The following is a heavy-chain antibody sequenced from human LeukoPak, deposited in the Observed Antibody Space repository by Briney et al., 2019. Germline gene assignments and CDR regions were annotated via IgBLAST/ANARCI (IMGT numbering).Heavy chain of an antibody. CDR2: IIPILGIA. Sequence: ASVKVSCKASGYTFTSYYMHWVRQAPGQGLEWMGRIIPILGIANYAQKFQGRVTITADKSTSTAYMELSSLRSEDTAVYYCARALSRSGGSCLVYWGQGTLVTVSS. J-gene: IGHJ4*02. CDR1: GYTFTSYY. V-gene: IGHV1-69*04. CDR3: ARALSRSGGSCLVY. D-gene: IGHD2-15*01.